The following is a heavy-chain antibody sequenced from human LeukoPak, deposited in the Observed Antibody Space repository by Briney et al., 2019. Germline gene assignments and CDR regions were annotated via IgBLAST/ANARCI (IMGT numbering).Heavy chain of an antibody. V-gene: IGHV3-11*04. Sequence: GGSLRLSCAASGFTFSDYYMSWTRQAPGKGLEWLSYISRSGSTIYYADSLKGRFTISRDNAKNSLYLQMNSLRAEDTAVYYCVRDPPRTVPGIDFDYWGQGTLVTVSS. CDR3: VRDPPRTVPGIDFDY. CDR1: GFTFSDYY. D-gene: IGHD6-19*01. CDR2: ISRSGSTI. J-gene: IGHJ4*02.